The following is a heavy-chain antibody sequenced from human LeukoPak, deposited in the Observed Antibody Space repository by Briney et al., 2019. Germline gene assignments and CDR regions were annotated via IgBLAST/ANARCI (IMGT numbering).Heavy chain of an antibody. D-gene: IGHD2-15*01. CDR3: ARVFSGSDY. CDR2: ISGSGGST. V-gene: IGHV3-23*01. Sequence: GGSLRLSCAASGFTFSSYAMSWVRQAPGKGLEWVSAISGSGGSTYYADPVKGRFTISRDNSKNSLYLQMNSLRAEDTAIYYCARVFSGSDYWGQGTPVTVSS. CDR1: GFTFSSYA. J-gene: IGHJ4*02.